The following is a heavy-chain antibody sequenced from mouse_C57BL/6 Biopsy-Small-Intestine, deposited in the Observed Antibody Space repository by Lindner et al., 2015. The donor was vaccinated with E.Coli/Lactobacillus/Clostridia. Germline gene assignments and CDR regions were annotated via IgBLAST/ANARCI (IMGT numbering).Heavy chain of an antibody. D-gene: IGHD2-3*01. V-gene: IGHV1-18*01. CDR1: GYTFTDYN. CDR3: APLYDGYYDY. Sequence: VQLQESGPELVKPGASVKIPCKASGYTFTDYNMDWVKQSHGKSLEWIGDINPNNGGTIYNQKFKAKATLTVDKSSSTAYMQLKSLTSEDSAVYFCAPLYDGYYDYWGQGTTLTVSS. J-gene: IGHJ2*01. CDR2: INPNNGGT.